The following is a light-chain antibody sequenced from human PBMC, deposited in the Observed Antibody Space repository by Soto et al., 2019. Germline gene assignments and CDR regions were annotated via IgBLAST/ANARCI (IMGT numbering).Light chain of an antibody. CDR1: SRDVGYYNY. Sequence: QSVLTQPPSASGSPGQSVTISCTGTSRDVGYYNYVSWYQQHPGKAPKLMIYEVSKRPSGVPDRFSGSKSGNTASLTVSGLQAEDEADYYCSSYAGSNNVVFGGGTKLTVL. J-gene: IGLJ2*01. CDR2: EVS. CDR3: SSYAGSNNVV. V-gene: IGLV2-8*01.